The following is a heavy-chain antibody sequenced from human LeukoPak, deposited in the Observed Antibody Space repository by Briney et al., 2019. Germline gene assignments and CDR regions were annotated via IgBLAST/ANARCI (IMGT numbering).Heavy chain of an antibody. CDR3: ARDYMTSDTFDI. V-gene: IGHV3-20*01. Sequence: TGGSLRLSCAASGFTFSSYTMNWVRQSPGKGLEWVSGINWNGGSTGYADSVKGRFTISRDNAKNSLYLQMNSLRAEDTALYHCARDYMTSDTFDIWGQGTMVTVSS. CDR2: INWNGGST. J-gene: IGHJ3*02. CDR1: GFTFSSYT.